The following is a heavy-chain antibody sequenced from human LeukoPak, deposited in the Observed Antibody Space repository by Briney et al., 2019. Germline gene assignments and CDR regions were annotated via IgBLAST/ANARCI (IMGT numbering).Heavy chain of an antibody. V-gene: IGHV4-59*01. CDR3: ARAQVMVRGVIRYYYGMDV. J-gene: IGHJ6*02. CDR1: GGSISSYY. Sequence: SETLSLTCTVSGGSISSYYWSWIRQPPGKGLEWIGYIYYSGSTNYNPSLKSRVTISVDTSKNQFSLKLSSVTAADTAVYYCARAQVMVRGVIRYYYGMDVWGQGTTVTVSS. CDR2: IYYSGST. D-gene: IGHD3-10*01.